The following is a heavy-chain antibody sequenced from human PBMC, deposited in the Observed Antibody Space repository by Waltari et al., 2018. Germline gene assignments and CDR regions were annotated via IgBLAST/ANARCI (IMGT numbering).Heavy chain of an antibody. CDR2: INAGNGNT. J-gene: IGHJ4*02. D-gene: IGHD5-12*01. Sequence: QVQLVQSGAEVKKPGASVKVSCKASGYTFTSYAMHWVRQAPGQRLEWMGWINAGNGNTKYSHKFQGRVTITRDTSASTAYMELSSLRSEDTAVYYCARSGYSGYDNPSGYFDYWGQGTLVTVSS. V-gene: IGHV1-3*01. CDR3: ARSGYSGYDNPSGYFDY. CDR1: GYTFTSYA.